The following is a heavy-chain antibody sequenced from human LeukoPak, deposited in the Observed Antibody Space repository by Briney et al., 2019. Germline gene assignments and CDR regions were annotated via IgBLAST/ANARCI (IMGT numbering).Heavy chain of an antibody. CDR3: ARGSDYDSSGYYRPPYYFDY. D-gene: IGHD3-22*01. J-gene: IGHJ4*02. Sequence: GGSLRLSCAASGFTFDDYGMSWVRQAPGKGREWVSGINWNGGSTGYADSVKGRFTISRDNDKNSLYLQMNSLRAEDTALYYCARGSDYDSSGYYRPPYYFDYWGQGTLVTVSS. CDR1: GFTFDDYG. CDR2: INWNGGST. V-gene: IGHV3-20*04.